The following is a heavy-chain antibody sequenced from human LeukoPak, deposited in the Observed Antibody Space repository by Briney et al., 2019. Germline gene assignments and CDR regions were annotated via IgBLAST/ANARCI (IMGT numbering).Heavy chain of an antibody. J-gene: IGHJ5*02. D-gene: IGHD1-7*01. CDR2: IIPILGIA. CDR1: GGTFSSYA. CDR3: ASGITGTPYWFDP. Sequence: SVKVTCKASGGTFSSYAISWVRQPPGQGLEWMGRIIPILGIANYAQKFQGRVTITADKSTSTAYMELSSLRSEDTAVYYCASGITGTPYWFDPWGQGTLVTVSS. V-gene: IGHV1-69*04.